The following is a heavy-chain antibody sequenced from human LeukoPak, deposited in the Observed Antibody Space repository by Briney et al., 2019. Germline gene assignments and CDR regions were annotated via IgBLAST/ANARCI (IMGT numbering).Heavy chain of an antibody. CDR1: GFTFDDYG. CDR2: INWNGGST. Sequence: PGGSLRLSCAASGFTFDDYGMSWVRQAPGKGPEWVSGINWNGGSTGYADSVKGRFTISRDNAKNSLYLQMNSLRAEDTALYYCARGAKTYYDFWSGYSYYYYYMDVWGKGTTVTVSS. D-gene: IGHD3-3*01. CDR3: ARGAKTYYDFWSGYSYYYYYMDV. J-gene: IGHJ6*03. V-gene: IGHV3-20*04.